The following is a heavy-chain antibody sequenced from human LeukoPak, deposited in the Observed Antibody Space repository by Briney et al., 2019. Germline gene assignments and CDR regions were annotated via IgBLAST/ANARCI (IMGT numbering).Heavy chain of an antibody. CDR1: GFTFSSYE. Sequence: GGSMRLSCAASGFTFSSYEMNWVRQAPGKGLEWVSYISSSGSTIYYADSVKGRFTISRDNAKNSLYLQMNSLRAEDTAVYYCARDGGDYFDYWGQGTLVTVSS. CDR2: ISSSGSTI. V-gene: IGHV3-48*03. CDR3: ARDGGDYFDY. D-gene: IGHD2-21*01. J-gene: IGHJ4*02.